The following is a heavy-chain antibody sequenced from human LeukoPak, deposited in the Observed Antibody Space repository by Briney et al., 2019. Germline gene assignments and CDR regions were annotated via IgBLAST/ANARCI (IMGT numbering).Heavy chain of an antibody. CDR2: IIPTFGTA. CDR1: GGTFSSYA. CDR3: ARGLTTFGGVSGVFDY. V-gene: IGHV1-69*05. Sequence: SVKVSCKASGGTFSSYAISWVRQAPGQGLEWMGRIIPTFGTANYAQKFQGRVTITTDESTSTAYMELSSLRSEDTAVYYCARGLTTFGGVSGVFDYWGQGTLVTVSS. D-gene: IGHD3-16*01. J-gene: IGHJ4*02.